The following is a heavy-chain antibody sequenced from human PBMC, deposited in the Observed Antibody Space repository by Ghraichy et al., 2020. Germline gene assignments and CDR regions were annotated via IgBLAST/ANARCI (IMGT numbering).Heavy chain of an antibody. J-gene: IGHJ6*03. CDR1: GGYVSGYY. Sequence: SETLSLTCTVSGGYVSGYYWSWIRQPPGKVLEWIAYIYNSVTTNFNPSLKSRVTISVDTSRNQLSLKLSSVTAADTAVYYCARHSRTSITGTTSYSYHMDVWGRGATVTVFS. CDR3: ARHSRTSITGTTSYSYHMDV. CDR2: IYNSVTT. D-gene: IGHD1-7*01. V-gene: IGHV4-59*08.